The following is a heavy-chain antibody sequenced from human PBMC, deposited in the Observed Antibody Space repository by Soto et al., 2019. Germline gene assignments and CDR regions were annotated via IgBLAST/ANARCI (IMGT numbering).Heavy chain of an antibody. CDR1: GGSFSSDA. CDR2: IIPIFGTS. CDR3: AKTPKNLRSGYYDNYFDP. Sequence: ASVKVSCKASGGSFSSDAIRWVRQAPGQGLEWMGGIIPIFGTSNYAQKFQGRVTITTDESTSTVYMELSSLRSEDTAVYFCAKTPKNLRSGYYDNYFDPWGQGTLVTVSS. V-gene: IGHV1-69*05. D-gene: IGHD3-22*01. J-gene: IGHJ5*02.